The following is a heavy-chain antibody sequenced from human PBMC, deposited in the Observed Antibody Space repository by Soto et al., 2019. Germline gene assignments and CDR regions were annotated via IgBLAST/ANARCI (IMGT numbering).Heavy chain of an antibody. Sequence: SETLSLTCTVSGGSISTYYWSWIRQPPGKGLEWIGYINYSGSTKYNPSLKSRVTISVDASKNHFSLKLTSVTAADTAVYYCVRDYCSSTSCYVGRVVGYYGMDVWGQGTTVTVSS. V-gene: IGHV4-59*01. CDR3: VRDYCSSTSCYVGRVVGYYGMDV. CDR1: GGSISTYY. CDR2: INYSGST. D-gene: IGHD2-2*01. J-gene: IGHJ6*02.